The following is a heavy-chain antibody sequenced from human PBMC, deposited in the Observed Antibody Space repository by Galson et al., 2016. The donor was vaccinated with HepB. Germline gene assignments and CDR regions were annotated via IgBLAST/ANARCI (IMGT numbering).Heavy chain of an antibody. Sequence: SLRLSCAASGFAVSSNYMNWVRQTPGIWLVWVSVIYNGGNTYYADSVKDLFTISRDNSKNTLYLQMNSLRVEDTAVYYCARGFRLGDLSSRRESDAFVMWGQGTMVTVSS. CDR2: IYNGGNT. D-gene: IGHD3-16*02. CDR1: GFAVSSNY. J-gene: IGHJ3*02. V-gene: IGHV3-53*01. CDR3: ARGFRLGDLSSRRESDAFVM.